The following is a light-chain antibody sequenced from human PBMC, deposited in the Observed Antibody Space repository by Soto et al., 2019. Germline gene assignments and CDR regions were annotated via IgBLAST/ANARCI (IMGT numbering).Light chain of an antibody. CDR1: SSDVGGYNY. CDR2: DVS. V-gene: IGLV2-14*01. CDR3: SSYTSSSTQV. Sequence: LKPPVSVYGAAGYSIPIFCTRNSSDVGGYNYVSWYQQHPGKAPKLMIYDVSNRPSGVSNRFSGSKSGSTASLTISGLQAEDEADYYCSSYTSSSTQVFGTGTKVTVL. J-gene: IGLJ1*01.